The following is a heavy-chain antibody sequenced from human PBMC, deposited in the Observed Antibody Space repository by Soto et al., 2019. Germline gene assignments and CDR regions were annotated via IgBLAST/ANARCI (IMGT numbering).Heavy chain of an antibody. J-gene: IGHJ4*02. V-gene: IGHV4-39*07. CDR2: IYYSGST. CDR3: ASIQLWSPITFDY. D-gene: IGHD5-18*01. CDR1: GGSISSSSYY. Sequence: SETLSLTCTVSGGSISSSSYYWGWIRQPPGKGLEWIGSIYYSGSTYYNPSLKSRVTISVDTSKNQFSLKLSSVTAADTAVYYCASIQLWSPITFDYWGQGTLVTVSS.